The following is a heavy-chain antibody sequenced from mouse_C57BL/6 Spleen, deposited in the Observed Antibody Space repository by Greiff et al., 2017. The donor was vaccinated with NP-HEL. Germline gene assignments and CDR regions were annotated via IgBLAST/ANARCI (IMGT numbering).Heavy chain of an antibody. CDR3: ARAYYYSEGYFDY. CDR1: GYTFTDYY. Sequence: EVQLQQSGPELVKPGASVKISCKASGYTFTDYYMNWVKQSHGKSLEWIGDINPNNGGTSYNQKFKGKATLTVDKSSSTAYMELRSLTSEDSAVYYCARAYYYSEGYFDYWGQGTTLTVSS. V-gene: IGHV1-26*01. D-gene: IGHD2-10*01. J-gene: IGHJ2*01. CDR2: INPNNGGT.